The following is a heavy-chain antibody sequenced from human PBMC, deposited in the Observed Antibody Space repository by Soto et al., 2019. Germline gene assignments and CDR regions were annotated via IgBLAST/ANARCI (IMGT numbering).Heavy chain of an antibody. J-gene: IGHJ4*02. CDR1: GGSISSGGYY. CDR2: IYYSGST. Sequence: SETLSLTCTVSGGSISSGGYYWSWIRQHPGKGLEWIGYIYYSGSTYYNPSLKSRVTISVDTSKNQFSLKLSSVTAADTAVYYCARVIPQWLPDYWGQGTLVTVS. CDR3: ARVIPQWLPDY. V-gene: IGHV4-31*03. D-gene: IGHD3-22*01.